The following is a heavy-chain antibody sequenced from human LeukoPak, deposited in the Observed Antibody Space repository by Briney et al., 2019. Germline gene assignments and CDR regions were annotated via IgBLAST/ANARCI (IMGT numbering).Heavy chain of an antibody. Sequence: SETLSLTCTVSGGSINSHYWSWIRQPPGRGLEWIGYVFNGGSTNYNPSLKSRVTMSVDTSRDQFSLRLTSVTAADTAVYYCATRPAGSTWYGVFDYWSQGTLVTVSS. J-gene: IGHJ4*02. CDR1: GGSINSHY. V-gene: IGHV4-59*11. D-gene: IGHD6-13*01. CDR2: VFNGGST. CDR3: ATRPAGSTWYGVFDY.